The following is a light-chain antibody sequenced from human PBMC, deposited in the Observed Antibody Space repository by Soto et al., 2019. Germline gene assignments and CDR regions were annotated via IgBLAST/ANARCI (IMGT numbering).Light chain of an antibody. CDR2: GNS. Sequence: QSVLTQPPSVSGAPGQRVTISCTWSSSNIGACYDVHWYQQLPGTAPKLLIYGNSNRPSGVPDRFSGSKSGTSASLAITGLQAEDEADYYCQSYDSSLYVVFGGGTQLTVL. CDR3: QSYDSSLYVV. CDR1: SSNIGACYD. V-gene: IGLV1-40*01. J-gene: IGLJ2*01.